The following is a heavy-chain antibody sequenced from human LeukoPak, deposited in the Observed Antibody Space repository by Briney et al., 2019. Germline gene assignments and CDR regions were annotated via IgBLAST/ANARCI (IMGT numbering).Heavy chain of an antibody. CDR1: GGSISSGSYY. J-gene: IGHJ6*03. D-gene: IGHD2-2*01. CDR2: IYTSGST. CDR3: ARDPRILYCSSTSCQGDYYYMDA. V-gene: IGHV4-61*02. Sequence: SQTLSLTCTVSGGSISSGSYYWIWIRQPAGKGLEWIGRIYTSGSTNYNPSLKSRVTISVDTSKNQFSLKLSSVTAADTAVYYCARDPRILYCSSTSCQGDYYYMDAWGKGTTVTVSS.